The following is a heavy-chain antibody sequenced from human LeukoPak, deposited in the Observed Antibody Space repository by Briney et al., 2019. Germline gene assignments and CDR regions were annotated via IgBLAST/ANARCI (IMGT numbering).Heavy chain of an antibody. Sequence: ASVKVSCKTSGYTFTDFYMHWVRQAPGQGLEWMGWINLNSGGTNFAQKFQGRVSMTRDTSISTGYMQLSRLRSDDTAVYYCASRGRLYYYDSSGSSNFDYWGQGTLVTVSS. CDR1: GYTFTDFY. V-gene: IGHV1-2*02. CDR2: INLNSGGT. CDR3: ASRGRLYYYDSSGSSNFDY. J-gene: IGHJ4*02. D-gene: IGHD3-22*01.